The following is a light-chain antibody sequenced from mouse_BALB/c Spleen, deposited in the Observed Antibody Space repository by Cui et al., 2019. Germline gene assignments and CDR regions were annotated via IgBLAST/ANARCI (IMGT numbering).Light chain of an antibody. J-gene: IGKJ5*01. V-gene: IGKV16-104*01. CDR3: QQHNEYPLT. CDR2: SGS. CDR1: KSISKY. Sequence: DVQITQSPSYLAASPGETITINCRASKSISKYLAWYQEKPGKTNKLLIYSGSTLQSGIPSRFSGSGSGTDFTLTISSLEPEDFAMYYCQQHNEYPLTVGAGTKLELK.